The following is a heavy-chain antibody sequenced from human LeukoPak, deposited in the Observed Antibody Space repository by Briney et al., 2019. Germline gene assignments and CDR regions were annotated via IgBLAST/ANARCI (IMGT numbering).Heavy chain of an antibody. Sequence: ASGKDSCKASGYTFTSYYMHWVRQAPGQGRGWMGIINPSGGSTSYAQKWQGRVTMTRDMSTSTVYMELSSLRSEDTAVYYCARDSNGRIAGATSGKSNTAFYYYYYMDVWGKGTTVTVSS. J-gene: IGHJ6*03. V-gene: IGHV1-46*04. D-gene: IGHD1-26*01. CDR2: INPSGGST. CDR3: ARDSNGRIAGATSGKSNTAFYYYYYMDV. CDR1: GYTFTSYY.